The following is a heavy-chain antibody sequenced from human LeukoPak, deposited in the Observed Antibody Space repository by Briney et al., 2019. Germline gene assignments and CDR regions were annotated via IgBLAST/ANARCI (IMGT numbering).Heavy chain of an antibody. Sequence: GGSLRLSCAASGFTFSSYAMSWVRQAPGKGLEWVSAIGGSGGSTYYADSVKGRFTISRDNSKNTLYLHMNSLTAADTAVYFCARDRRGSYFSDAFDIWGQGTMATVSS. CDR3: ARDRRGSYFSDAFDI. CDR2: IGGSGGST. CDR1: GFTFSSYA. V-gene: IGHV3-23*01. J-gene: IGHJ3*02. D-gene: IGHD1-26*01.